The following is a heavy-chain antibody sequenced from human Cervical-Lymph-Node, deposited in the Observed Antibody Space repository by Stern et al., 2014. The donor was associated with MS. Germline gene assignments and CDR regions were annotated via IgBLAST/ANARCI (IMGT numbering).Heavy chain of an antibody. CDR3: VRVYSNSWSGSSFDN. V-gene: IGHV3-72*01. D-gene: IGHD4-23*01. CDR1: GFTFSDHY. Sequence: VQLVESGGGLVQPGGSLRLSCAASGFTFSDHYMDWVRQAPGKGLTWVGRWRNKDKSYTTEYAASVKGRFTIARDDSKNSVYLQMNSLTIEHTAVYYGVRVYSNSWSGSSFDNWGQGTLVIVPS. CDR2: WRNKDKSYTT. J-gene: IGHJ4*02.